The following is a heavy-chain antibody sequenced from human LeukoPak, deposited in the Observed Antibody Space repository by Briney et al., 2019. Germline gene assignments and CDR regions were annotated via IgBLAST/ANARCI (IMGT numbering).Heavy chain of an antibody. J-gene: IGHJ4*02. V-gene: IGHV3-21*06. CDR2: ISGSSSFI. Sequence: NTGGSLRLSCTASNLPLTGHTLTRVRQAPGKGLEWVSSISGSSSFIYYADSVKGRFTISRDNANNSLYLHMNNLRAEDTAMYFCARRVATYYNWGQGTLVTVSS. CDR1: NLPLTGHT. D-gene: IGHD1-26*01. CDR3: ARRVATYYN.